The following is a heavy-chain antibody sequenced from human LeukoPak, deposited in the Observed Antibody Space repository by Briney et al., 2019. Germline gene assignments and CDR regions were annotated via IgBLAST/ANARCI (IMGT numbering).Heavy chain of an antibody. CDR3: ARQGSSLYYYYYMDV. CDR2: FYTSGST. CDR1: GGSISSYY. Sequence: SETLSLTCTVSGGSISSYYWSWIRQPPGKGLEWIGYFYTSGSTNYNPSLKSRVTISVDTSKNQFSLKLSSVTAADTAVYYCARQGSSLYYYYYMDVWGKGTTVTVSS. V-gene: IGHV4-4*09. D-gene: IGHD6-6*01. J-gene: IGHJ6*03.